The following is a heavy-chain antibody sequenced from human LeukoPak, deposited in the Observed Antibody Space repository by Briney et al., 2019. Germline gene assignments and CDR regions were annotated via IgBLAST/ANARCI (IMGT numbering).Heavy chain of an antibody. Sequence: SETLSLTCTVSGGSISRYYWSWIRQPPGKGLEWIGEINHSGSTNYNPSLKSRVTISVDTSKNQFSLKLSSVTAADTAVYYCARGQPFYYDSSGYHYWGQGTLVTVSS. CDR1: GGSISRYY. D-gene: IGHD3-22*01. V-gene: IGHV4-34*01. CDR2: INHSGST. CDR3: ARGQPFYYDSSGYHY. J-gene: IGHJ4*02.